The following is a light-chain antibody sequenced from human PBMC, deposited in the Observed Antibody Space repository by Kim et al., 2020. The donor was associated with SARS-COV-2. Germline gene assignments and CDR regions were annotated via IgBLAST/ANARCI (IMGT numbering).Light chain of an antibody. V-gene: IGKV3-20*01. J-gene: IGKJ4*01. CDR3: QQYGSSPLT. Sequence: PGERATLSCRASQSVTSPYFAWYQHKPGQAPRLLIYGVSSRATGIPDRFSGSGSGTGFTLTISRLEPEDFAVYYRQQYGSSPLTFGGGTKLE. CDR1: QSVTSPY. CDR2: GVS.